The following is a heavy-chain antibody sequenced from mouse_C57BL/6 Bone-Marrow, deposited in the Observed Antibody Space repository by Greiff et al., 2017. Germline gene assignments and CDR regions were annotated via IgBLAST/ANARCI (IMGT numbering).Heavy chain of an antibody. Sequence: QVQLQQSGAELVRPGTSVKMSCTASGYTFTNYWIGWAKQRPGHGLEWIGDIYPGGGYTNYNEKFKGKATLTADKSSSTAYMQFSSLTSEDSAIYYCARRGGSYFDYWGQGTTLTVSS. CDR1: GYTFTNYW. J-gene: IGHJ2*01. CDR3: ARRGGSYFDY. CDR2: IYPGGGYT. V-gene: IGHV1-63*01.